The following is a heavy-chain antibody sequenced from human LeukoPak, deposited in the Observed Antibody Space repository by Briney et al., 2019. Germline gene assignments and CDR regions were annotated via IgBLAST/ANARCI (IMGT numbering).Heavy chain of an antibody. CDR3: AVLRLGELSNRGAVRQVDY. Sequence: ASVKVSCKASGYTFTSYDINWVRQATGQGLEWMGWMNPNRGNTGYAQKFQGRVTMTRNTSISTAYMELSSLRSEDTAVYYCAVLRLGELSNRGAVRQVDYWGQGTLVTVSS. D-gene: IGHD3-16*02. CDR1: GYTFTSYD. V-gene: IGHV1-8*01. CDR2: MNPNRGNT. J-gene: IGHJ4*02.